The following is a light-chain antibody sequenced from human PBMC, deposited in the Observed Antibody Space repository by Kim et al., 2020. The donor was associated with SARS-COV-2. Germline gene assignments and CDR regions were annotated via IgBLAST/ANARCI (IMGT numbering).Light chain of an antibody. CDR3: HHYGSSPRT. Sequence: FAPGERAPLSCRASLSVNTYVAWYQQKPGQAPRLLISGASSRATGIPDRFSGSGSGTDFTLTISRLDPEDYAVYYCHHYGSSPRTFGQGTKVDIK. J-gene: IGKJ1*01. CDR1: LSVNTY. V-gene: IGKV3-20*01. CDR2: GAS.